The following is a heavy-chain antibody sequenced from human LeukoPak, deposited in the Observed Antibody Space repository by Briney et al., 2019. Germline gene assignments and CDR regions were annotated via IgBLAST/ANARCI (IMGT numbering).Heavy chain of an antibody. CDR1: GFTFRTYG. V-gene: IGHV3-23*01. CDR2: INGNGDIT. J-gene: IGHJ4*02. D-gene: IGHD3-10*01. CDR3: GKGPLSGFDY. Sequence: PGGALRLAFSASGFTFRTYGMQWGRQAPGKVLELVSSINGNGDITYDADSVRGRVTISRYNSNITMDLQMNRMRDEDTAVYYCGKGPLSGFDYWGQGALVTVSS.